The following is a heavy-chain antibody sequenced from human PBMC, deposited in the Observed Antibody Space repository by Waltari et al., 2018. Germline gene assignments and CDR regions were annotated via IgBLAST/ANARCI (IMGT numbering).Heavy chain of an antibody. D-gene: IGHD3-10*01. Sequence: QVQLQESGPGLVKPSETLSLTCAVSNFYISNGYYWGWIRHPPGKGLEWIGSMYYRGTTYDNPSLKGRVTISVDTSKNNLFLNLNSVTAADTAVYYCARDVEGDGVLYGSPRRFDYWGQGILVTVSS. CDR3: ARDVEGDGVLYGSPRRFDY. CDR1: NFYISNGYY. CDR2: MYYRGTT. J-gene: IGHJ4*02. V-gene: IGHV4-38-2*02.